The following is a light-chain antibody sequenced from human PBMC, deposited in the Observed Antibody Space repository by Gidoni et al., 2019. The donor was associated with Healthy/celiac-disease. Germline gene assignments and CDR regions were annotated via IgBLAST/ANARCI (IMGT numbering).Light chain of an antibody. CDR3: QQYNNWPS. CDR1: QSVSSN. V-gene: IGKV3-15*01. CDR2: GAS. J-gene: IGKJ3*01. Sequence: EIVMTQPPATLSVSPGERATLSGRARQSVSSNLAWYQKKPGQAPRLLIYGASTRATGIPARFSGGGSGTEFTLTISSLQSEDFAVYYCQQYNNWPSFGPGTKVDIK.